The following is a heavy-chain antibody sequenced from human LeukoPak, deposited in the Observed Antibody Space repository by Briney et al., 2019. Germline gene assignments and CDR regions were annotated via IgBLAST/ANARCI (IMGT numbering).Heavy chain of an antibody. V-gene: IGHV3-23*01. D-gene: IGHD6-19*01. Sequence: GGSLRLSCAASGLTFSSYAMSWVRQAPEKGLEWISAISGSGGSTYYADSVKGRFTISRDNSKNTLYLQMNSLRAEDTAVYYCAKEVGGSGWTYFDYWGQGTLVTVSS. CDR1: GLTFSSYA. J-gene: IGHJ4*02. CDR2: ISGSGGST. CDR3: AKEVGGSGWTYFDY.